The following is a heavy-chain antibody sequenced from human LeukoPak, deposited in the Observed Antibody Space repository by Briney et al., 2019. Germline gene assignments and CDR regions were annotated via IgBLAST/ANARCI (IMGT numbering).Heavy chain of an antibody. V-gene: IGHV4-59*11. D-gene: IGHD3-10*01. J-gene: IGHJ6*03. CDR2: NDYSGST. CDR1: GRPISTHY. Sequence: SETLTLTCIVSGRPISTHYWIWSRQPPGKGLEGVGHNDYSGSTNYNPSLKSRVTISVDTSRNQFSLKLNSVTAADTAVYYCARGATFRGTYYMDVWGKGTTVTVSS. CDR3: ARGATFRGTYYMDV.